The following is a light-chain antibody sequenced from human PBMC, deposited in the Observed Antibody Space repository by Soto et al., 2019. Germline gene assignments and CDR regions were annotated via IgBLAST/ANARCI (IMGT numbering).Light chain of an antibody. CDR3: QQRDNWPHT. Sequence: EIVLTQSPATLSLSPGERATLSCSTSQSVGTYLAWYQHNPGQAPRLLIYDASHRATGIPARFSGSGSGTDFTLTIDSPEHEDFAFYYCQQRDNWPHTFVQGPKLEMK. CDR2: DAS. V-gene: IGKV3-11*01. J-gene: IGKJ2*01. CDR1: QSVGTY.